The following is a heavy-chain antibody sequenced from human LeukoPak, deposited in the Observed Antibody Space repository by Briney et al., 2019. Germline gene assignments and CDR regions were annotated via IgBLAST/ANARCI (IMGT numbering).Heavy chain of an antibody. CDR2: ISSSGSTI. CDR1: GFTFTDYY. J-gene: IGHJ6*04. D-gene: IGHD3-10*02. Sequence: KSGGSLRLSCAASGFTFTDYYMSWIRQAPGRGLEWLSYISSSGSTIYYADSVKGRFTISRDNAKNSLYLQMNSLRAEDTAVYYCAELGITMIGGVWGKGTTVTISS. CDR3: AELGITMIGGV. V-gene: IGHV3-11*04.